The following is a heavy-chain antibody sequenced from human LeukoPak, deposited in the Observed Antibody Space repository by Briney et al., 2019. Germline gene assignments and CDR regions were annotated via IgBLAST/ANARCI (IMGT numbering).Heavy chain of an antibody. J-gene: IGHJ6*02. CDR3: AGRGYSSSWTLYYYYGMDV. D-gene: IGHD6-13*01. Sequence: GGSLRLSCAASGFTFSSYWMHWVRQAPGKGLEWVSAISGSGGSTYYADSVKGRFTISRDKSKNTLYLQMNSLRAEDTAVYYCAGRGYSSSWTLYYYYGMDVWGQGTTVTVSS. CDR2: ISGSGGST. V-gene: IGHV3-23*01. CDR1: GFTFSSYW.